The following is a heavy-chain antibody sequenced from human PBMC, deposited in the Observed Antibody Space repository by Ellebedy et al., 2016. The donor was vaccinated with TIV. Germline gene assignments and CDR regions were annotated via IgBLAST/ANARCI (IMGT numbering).Heavy chain of an antibody. D-gene: IGHD3-16*01. CDR3: ASGGGWLIEN. V-gene: IGHV3-74*01. Sequence: GESLKISXAASGFTFSSYWMHWVRQAPGKGLIWVSRINSDGSSITYADSVKGRFTASRDNAKDSLYLQMDSLTVEDTAIYYCASGGGWLIENWGQGTLVTVSS. CDR1: GFTFSSYW. J-gene: IGHJ4*02. CDR2: INSDGSSI.